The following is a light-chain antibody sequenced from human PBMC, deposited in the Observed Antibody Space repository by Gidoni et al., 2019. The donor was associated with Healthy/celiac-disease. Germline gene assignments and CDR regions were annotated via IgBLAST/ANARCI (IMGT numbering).Light chain of an antibody. CDR3: QKRRNWPLT. Sequence: EIVLTQSPPTLSLSPGERATLSCRASQSVSSYLAWYQQKPGQAPRLLSYEGSNRSPGIPARFSGSGSGTDFTLTISSLEPEDFAVYYCQKRRNWPLTFGGGTKVEIK. CDR2: EGS. CDR1: QSVSSY. V-gene: IGKV3-11*01. J-gene: IGKJ4*01.